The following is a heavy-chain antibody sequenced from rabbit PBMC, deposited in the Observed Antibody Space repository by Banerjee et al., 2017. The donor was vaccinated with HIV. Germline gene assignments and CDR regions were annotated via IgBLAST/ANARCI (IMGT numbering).Heavy chain of an antibody. CDR3: ARDLAGVIGWNFNL. D-gene: IGHD1-1*01. V-gene: IGHV1S40*01. Sequence: QSLEESGGDLVKPGASLTLTCTASGFSISSSYYTDWVRQAPGKGLEWIARIDGGSAFTYYASWAKGRFTISKASSTTGTLQMTSLTAADTATYLCARDLAGVIGWNFNLWGQGTLVPVS. CDR1: GFSISSSYY. J-gene: IGHJ4*01. CDR2: IDGGSAFT.